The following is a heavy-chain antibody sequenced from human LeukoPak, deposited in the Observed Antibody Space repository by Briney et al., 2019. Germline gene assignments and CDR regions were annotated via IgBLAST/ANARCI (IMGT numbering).Heavy chain of an antibody. CDR1: GGSFSGYY. CDR3: ARRYDRSGYYDY. V-gene: IGHV4-34*01. J-gene: IGHJ4*02. Sequence: SETLSLTCAVYGGSFSGYYWSWIRQPPGKGLEWIGEINHSGSTNYNPSLNSRVTISVDTSKNQFSLKLSSVTAADTAVYYCARRYDRSGYYDYWGQGTLVTVSS. D-gene: IGHD3-22*01. CDR2: INHSGST.